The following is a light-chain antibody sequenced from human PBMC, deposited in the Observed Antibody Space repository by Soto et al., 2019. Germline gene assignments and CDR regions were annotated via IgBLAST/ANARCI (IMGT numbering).Light chain of an antibody. CDR3: CSYAGSSPYV. V-gene: IGLV2-23*02. CDR2: EVS. J-gene: IGLJ1*01. CDR1: SSDVGSYNL. Sequence: QSVLTQPASVSGSPGQSITVSCTGTSSDVGSYNLVSWYQQYPGKVPELMIYEVSKRPSGVSNRFSGSKSGNTASLTISGLQAEDEADYYCCSYAGSSPYVFGTGTKSPS.